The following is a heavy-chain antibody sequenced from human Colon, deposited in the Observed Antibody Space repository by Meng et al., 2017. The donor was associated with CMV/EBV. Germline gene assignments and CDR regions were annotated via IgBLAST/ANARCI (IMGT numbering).Heavy chain of an antibody. Sequence: GGSLRLSCAASGFIFDTYAMSWVRQAPGKGLEWVSTINAGRGDTYYADSVKGRCTISRHNSKNTVYLQLSGLTTEDTALYYCAKNRAYSSSSGDWFDPWGQGTLVTVSS. CDR1: GFIFDTYA. D-gene: IGHD6-6*01. CDR3: AKNRAYSSSSGDWFDP. J-gene: IGHJ5*02. CDR2: INAGRGDT. V-gene: IGHV3-23*01.